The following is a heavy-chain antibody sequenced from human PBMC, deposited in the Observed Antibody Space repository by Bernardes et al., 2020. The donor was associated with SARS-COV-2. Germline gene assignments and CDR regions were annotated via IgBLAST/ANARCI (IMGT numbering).Heavy chain of an antibody. CDR3: AKDADEVLAYFDF. J-gene: IGHJ4*02. CDR2: ISYDGSKT. V-gene: IGHV3-30*18. Sequence: GGSLRLSCVASGFTFSSYGMNWVRQRPGKGLEWVAVISYDGSKTYFADSVKGRFTISRDNFKKTLFLQMNSLRAEDTAVYYCAKDADEVLAYFDFWGQGTQVTVSS. CDR1: GFTFSSYG. D-gene: IGHD2-8*01.